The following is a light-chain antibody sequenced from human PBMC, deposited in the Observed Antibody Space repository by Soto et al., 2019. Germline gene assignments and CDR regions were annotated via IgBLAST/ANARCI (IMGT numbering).Light chain of an antibody. V-gene: IGKV1-5*01. CDR3: QQYGNSPLT. CDR2: DAS. J-gene: IGKJ4*01. Sequence: IQMNQSPSTLSGSVGDRVTITCRASQSISSWLAWYQQMPGKAPKLLIYDASSLHSGVPSRFSGSGSGTDFTLTISRLEPEDFALYYCQQYGNSPLTFGGGTKVDIK. CDR1: QSISSW.